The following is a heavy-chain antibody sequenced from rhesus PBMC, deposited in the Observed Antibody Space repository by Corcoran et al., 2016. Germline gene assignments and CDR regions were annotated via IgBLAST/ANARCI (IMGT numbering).Heavy chain of an antibody. D-gene: IGHD1-26*01. Sequence: EVQLVETGGGLVQPGGSLKVSCAASGFAFSGYAMTWVRQAPGKGLEWVSGINSGGDSTYYADSVKGRFTISRDNSKNTLSLQMNSLRAEDTAVYYCAFSGYKSFYWGQGVLVTVSS. V-gene: IGHV3S5*01. CDR3: AFSGYKSFY. J-gene: IGHJ4*01. CDR2: INSGGDST. CDR1: GFAFSGYA.